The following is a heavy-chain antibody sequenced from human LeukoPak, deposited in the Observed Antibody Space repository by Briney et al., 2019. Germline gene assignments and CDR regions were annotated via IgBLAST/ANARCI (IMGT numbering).Heavy chain of an antibody. CDR1: GFTFSSYW. J-gene: IGHJ4*02. CDR3: ARESSGSSSSFDY. CDR2: IKQDGSEK. V-gene: IGHV3-7*01. D-gene: IGHD6-6*01. Sequence: GGSLRLSCAASGFTFSSYWMSWVRQAPGKGLEWVANIKQDGSEKYYVDSVKGRITISRDNAKNSLYLQMNSLRAEDTAVYYCARESSGSSSSFDYWGQGTLVTVSS.